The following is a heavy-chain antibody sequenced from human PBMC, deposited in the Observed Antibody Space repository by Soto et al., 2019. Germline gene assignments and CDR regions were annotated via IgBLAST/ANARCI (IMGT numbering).Heavy chain of an antibody. V-gene: IGHV3-7*01. CDR2: IKEDGTAK. CDR3: TTDRGYLTFDY. D-gene: IGHD3-22*01. Sequence: PGGSLRLSCAASGFTFSNSWVNWVHQAPGKGLEWVANIKEDGTAKYYLDSVKGRFTVSRDNVKNSLYLQMNSLRAEDTAMYYCTTDRGYLTFDYWGPGTLVTVS. J-gene: IGHJ4*02. CDR1: GFTFSNSW.